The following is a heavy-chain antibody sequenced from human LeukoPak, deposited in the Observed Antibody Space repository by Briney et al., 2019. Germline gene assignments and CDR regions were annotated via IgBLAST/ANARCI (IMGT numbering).Heavy chain of an antibody. CDR2: IDYSGST. Sequence: SETLSLTCTVSGGSTGTYYWTWIRQPPGKGLEWIAYIDYSGSTKYNPSLKSRVTTSVDTAKKQFSLKLCSVTAADTAVYYCARGRRYTSVHDAFDIWGQGTMVTVSS. V-gene: IGHV4-59*01. J-gene: IGHJ3*02. CDR3: ARGRRYTSVHDAFDI. CDR1: GGSTGTYY. D-gene: IGHD5-18*01.